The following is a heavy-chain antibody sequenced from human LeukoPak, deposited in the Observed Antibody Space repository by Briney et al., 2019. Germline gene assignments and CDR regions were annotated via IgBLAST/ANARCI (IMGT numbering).Heavy chain of an antibody. CDR2: IYYTGGT. Sequence: SETLSLTCTVSGGSIASNYWTWIRQPPGKGLEYIGYIYYTGGTNYNPSLKSRVTISVDTSKNQFSLKLTSATAADTAVYFCAKYGNSGWVIDNWGQGTLVTVSS. CDR1: GGSIASNY. J-gene: IGHJ4*02. D-gene: IGHD6-19*01. CDR3: AKYGNSGWVIDN. V-gene: IGHV4-59*08.